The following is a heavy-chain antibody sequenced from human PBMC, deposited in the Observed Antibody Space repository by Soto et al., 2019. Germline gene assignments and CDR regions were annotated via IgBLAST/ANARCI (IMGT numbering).Heavy chain of an antibody. D-gene: IGHD1-1*01. CDR3: ARRGGTGTNDY. J-gene: IGHJ4*02. V-gene: IGHV4-34*01. CDR1: GGSFSGYY. CDR2: INHSGST. Sequence: SETLSLTCAVYGGSFSGYYWSWIRQPPGKGLEWIGEINHSGSTNYNPSLKSRVTISVDTSKNQFSLKLSSVTAADTAVYYCARRGGTGTNDYWGQGTLVTVSS.